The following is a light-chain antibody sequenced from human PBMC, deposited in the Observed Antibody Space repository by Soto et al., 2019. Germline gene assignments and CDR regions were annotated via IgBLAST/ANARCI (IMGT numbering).Light chain of an antibody. CDR2: DVS. CDR3: MQGTHWPKT. Sequence: DVVMTQSPLSLPVSLGQPASISCRSSQGLVHGDGNTYLNWFQQRPGQSPRRLIYDVSNRDSGVADRFSGSGSGTEFTLKISRGEAEVVGVYFCMQGTHWPKTFGQGTKVEIK. J-gene: IGKJ1*01. CDR1: QGLVHGDGNTY. V-gene: IGKV2-30*02.